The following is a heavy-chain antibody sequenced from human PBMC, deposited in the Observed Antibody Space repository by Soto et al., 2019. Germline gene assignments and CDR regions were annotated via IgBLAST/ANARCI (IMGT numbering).Heavy chain of an antibody. CDR2: IYYSGST. V-gene: IGHV4-59*01. CDR1: GGSISSYY. CDR3: ARDNVRVAVAGLDYYYDYGMDV. Sequence: QVQLQESGPGLVKPSETLSLTCTVSGGSISSYYWSWIRQPPGKGLEWIGYIYYSGSTNYNPSLKSRVTISVDTSKHQFSLKLSAVTAADTAVYYCARDNVRVAVAGLDYYYDYGMDVWGQGTTVTVSS. J-gene: IGHJ6*02. D-gene: IGHD6-19*01.